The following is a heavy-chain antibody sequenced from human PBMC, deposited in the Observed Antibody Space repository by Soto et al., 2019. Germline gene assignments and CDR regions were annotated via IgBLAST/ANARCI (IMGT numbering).Heavy chain of an antibody. CDR2: ISSTSNTI. D-gene: IGHD2-21*01. CDR1: GFTFSDYS. J-gene: IGHJ6*02. CDR3: ARGRFSSTSYGMDV. Sequence: GSLRLYCAASGFTFSDYSMNWVRQAPGKGLEWVSYISSTSNTIHYADSVKGRFNISRDNAKNSLDLQMNSLRDEDTAVYYCARGRFSSTSYGMDVWGQGTTVTVSS. V-gene: IGHV3-48*02.